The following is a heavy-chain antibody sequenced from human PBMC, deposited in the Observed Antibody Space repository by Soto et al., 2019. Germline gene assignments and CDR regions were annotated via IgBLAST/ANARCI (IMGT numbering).Heavy chain of an antibody. J-gene: IGHJ4*02. CDR1: GGSISSSNW. D-gene: IGHD6-19*01. CDR2: IYHSGST. V-gene: IGHV4-4*02. Sequence: PSETLSLTCAVSGGSISSSNWWSWVRQPPGKGLEWIGEIYHSGSTNYNPSLKSRVTISVDKSKNQFSLKLSSVTAADTAVYYCAHFPGIAVAGTTPGDYWGQGTLVTVSS. CDR3: AHFPGIAVAGTTPGDY.